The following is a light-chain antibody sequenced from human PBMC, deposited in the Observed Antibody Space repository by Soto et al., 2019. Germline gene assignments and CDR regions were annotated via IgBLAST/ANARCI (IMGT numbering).Light chain of an antibody. CDR1: QSVRSSN. CDR2: GAS. J-gene: IGKJ2*01. Sequence: EIVLTQSPGTLSLSPGERATLSCRASQSVRSSNLAWYQQKPGQAPRLLIYGASRRATGTPDRLSGSGSGTDFTHTISRLEPEDVAVYYCQQYGSSAYTFGQGTKLEIK. V-gene: IGKV3-20*01. CDR3: QQYGSSAYT.